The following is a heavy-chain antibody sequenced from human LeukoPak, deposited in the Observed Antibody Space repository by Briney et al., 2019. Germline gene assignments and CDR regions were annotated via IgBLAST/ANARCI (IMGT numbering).Heavy chain of an antibody. V-gene: IGHV3-23*01. D-gene: IGHD5-12*01. CDR3: AKDTVKVTTIRRVPHYMDV. CDR1: GFTFSSYA. J-gene: IGHJ6*03. Sequence: PGGSLRLSCAASGFTFSSYAMNWVRQAPGKGLEWVSAITGSGGRTYYADSVKGRFTISRDNSKNTLYLQMNSLRAEDTAVYYCAKDTVKVTTIRRVPHYMDVWGKGTTVTISS. CDR2: ITGSGGRT.